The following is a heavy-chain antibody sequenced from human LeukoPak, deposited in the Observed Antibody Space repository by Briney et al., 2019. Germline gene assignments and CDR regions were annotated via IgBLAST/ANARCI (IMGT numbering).Heavy chain of an antibody. D-gene: IGHD2-15*01. CDR2: ISSSSSTI. V-gene: IGHV3-48*01. Sequence: AGGSLRLSCAASGFTFSSYSMNWVRQAPGKGLEWVSYISSSSSTIYYADSVKGRFTISRDNAKNSLYLQMNSLRAEDTAVYYCARFPGYDYYYGMDVWGQGTTVTVSS. CDR3: ARFPGYDYYYGMDV. CDR1: GFTFSSYS. J-gene: IGHJ6*02.